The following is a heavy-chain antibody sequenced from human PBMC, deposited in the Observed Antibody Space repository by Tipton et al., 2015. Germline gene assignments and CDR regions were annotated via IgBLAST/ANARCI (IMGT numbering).Heavy chain of an antibody. V-gene: IGHV1-46*03. J-gene: IGHJ4*02. CDR3: ARELGGSFYFDY. CDR2: MYSRVAT. D-gene: IGHD4-23*01. Sequence: QLVQSGAEVKEPGASVRISCTASGYTFTDYHVHWVRQAPGQRPERMGIMYSRVATDYPQRFQGRVTMTRDTSTSTVYMELSSLRSDDPAVYFCARELGGSFYFDYWGQGTLVTVSS. CDR1: GYTFTDYH.